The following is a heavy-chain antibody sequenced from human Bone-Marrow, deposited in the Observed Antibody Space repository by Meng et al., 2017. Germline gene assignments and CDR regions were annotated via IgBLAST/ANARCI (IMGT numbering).Heavy chain of an antibody. J-gene: IGHJ6*02. CDR3: AKAPICGGDCLSSSMDV. V-gene: IGHV3-43D*03. CDR2: ISWDGGST. Sequence: GGSLRLSCAASGFTFDDYAMHWVRQAPGKGLEWVSLISWDGGSTYYADSVKGRFTISRDNSKNSLYLQMNRLRAEDTALYYCAKAPICGGDCLSSSMDVWGQGTTVTVSS. D-gene: IGHD2-21*02. CDR1: GFTFDDYA.